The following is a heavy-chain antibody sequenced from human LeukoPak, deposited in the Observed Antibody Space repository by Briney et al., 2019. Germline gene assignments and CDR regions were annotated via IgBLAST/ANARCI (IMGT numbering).Heavy chain of an antibody. V-gene: IGHV4-34*01. J-gene: IGHJ4*02. CDR1: GGSFSGYY. Sequence: SETLSLTCAVYGGSFSGYYWSWIRQPPGKGLEWIGEINHSGSTNYNPSLKSRVTISVDTSKNQFSLKLSSVTAADTAVYYCARGGIYCSGGSCYSYHFDYWGQGTLVTVSS. CDR2: INHSGST. CDR3: ARGGIYCSGGSCYSYHFDY. D-gene: IGHD2-15*01.